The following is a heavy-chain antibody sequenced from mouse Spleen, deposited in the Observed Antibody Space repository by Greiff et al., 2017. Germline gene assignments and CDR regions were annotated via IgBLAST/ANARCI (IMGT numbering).Heavy chain of an antibody. V-gene: IGHV2-2*01. CDR2: IWSGGST. J-gene: IGHJ3*01. CDR3: ASGSSYWFAY. CDR1: GFSLTSYG. Sequence: QVQLKESGPGLVQPSQSLSITCTVSGFSLTSYGVHWVRQSPGKGLEWLGVIWSGGSTDYNAAFISRLSISKDNSKSQVFFKMNSLQADDTAIYYCASGSSYWFAYWGQGTLVTVSA. D-gene: IGHD1-1*01.